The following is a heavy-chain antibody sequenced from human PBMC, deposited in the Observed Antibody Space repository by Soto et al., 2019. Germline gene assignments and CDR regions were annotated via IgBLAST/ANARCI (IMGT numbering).Heavy chain of an antibody. CDR3: AKDHDYTLTGYYGPDY. D-gene: IGHD3-9*01. Sequence: QVQLVESGGGVVQPGRSLRLSCAASGFTFSSYGIHWVRQAPGKGLEWVAVISYEGSNKYYADSVKGRFTISRDNSNITLYLQMNSLRAEYTAVYYCAKDHDYTLTGYYGPDYWGQGTLVTVSS. V-gene: IGHV3-30*18. CDR2: ISYEGSNK. CDR1: GFTFSSYG. J-gene: IGHJ4*02.